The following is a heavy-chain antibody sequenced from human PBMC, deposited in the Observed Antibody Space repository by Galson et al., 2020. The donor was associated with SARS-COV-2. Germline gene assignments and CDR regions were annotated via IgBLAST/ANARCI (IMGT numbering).Heavy chain of an antibody. Sequence: SETLSLTCAVHGGSFSGYYWSWIRQPPGKGLEWIGEINHSGSTNYNPSLKSRVTISVDTSKNQFSLKLSSVTAADTAVYYCARGSIRFLEWSQGTLVTVSS. V-gene: IGHV4-34*01. D-gene: IGHD3-3*01. J-gene: IGHJ4*02. CDR1: GGSFSGYY. CDR3: ARGSIRFLE. CDR2: INHSGST.